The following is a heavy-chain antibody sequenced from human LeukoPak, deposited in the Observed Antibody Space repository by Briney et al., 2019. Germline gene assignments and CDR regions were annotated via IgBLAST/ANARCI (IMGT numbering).Heavy chain of an antibody. CDR3: ARNLDFDY. J-gene: IGHJ4*02. CDR1: GFTFSSYS. V-gene: IGHV3-48*01. Sequence: GGSLRLSCEASGFTFSSYSMNWVRQAPGKGLEWVSYISSSSSTIYYADSVKGRFTISRDNAKNSLYLQINSLRAEDTAVYYCARNLDFDYWGQGTLVTVSS. CDR2: ISSSSSTI.